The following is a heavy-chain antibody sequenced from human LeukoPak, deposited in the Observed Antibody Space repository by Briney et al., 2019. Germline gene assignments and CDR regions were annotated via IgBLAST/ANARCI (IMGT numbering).Heavy chain of an antibody. J-gene: IGHJ4*02. D-gene: IGHD1-26*01. V-gene: IGHV3-23*01. CDR2: ISGSGGST. CDR1: GFTFSSYA. CDR3: AKSGGPGLNYFDY. Sequence: GGSLRLSCAASGFTFSSYAMSWVRQAPGKGLEWVSAISGSGGSTYYADSVKGRFTISRDNSKNTLYLQMNSLRAEGTAVYYCAKSGGPGLNYFDYWGQGTLVTVSS.